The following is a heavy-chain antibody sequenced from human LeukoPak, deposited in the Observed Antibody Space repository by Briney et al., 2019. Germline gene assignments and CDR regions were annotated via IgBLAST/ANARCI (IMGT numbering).Heavy chain of an antibody. CDR3: ARVRCSGGSCPYYYYYYYMDV. CDR2: IYYSGST. CDR1: GDSISTSNSY. Sequence: SETLSLTCTVSGDSISTSNSYWGWIRQPPGKGLEWIGSIYYSGSTYYNPSLQSRVTISIDTSKNQFSLKLRFVTAADTAVYYCARVRCSGGSCPYYYYYYYMDVWGKGTTVTVSS. D-gene: IGHD2-15*01. V-gene: IGHV4-39*07. J-gene: IGHJ6*03.